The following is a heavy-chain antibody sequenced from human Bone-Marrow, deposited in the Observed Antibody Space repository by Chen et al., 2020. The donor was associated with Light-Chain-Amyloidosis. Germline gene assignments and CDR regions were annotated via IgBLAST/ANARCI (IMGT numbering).Heavy chain of an antibody. CDR3: ARRRDGYNFDY. J-gene: IGHJ4*02. V-gene: IGHV5-51*01. CDR1: GYTFPNYW. D-gene: IGHD5-12*01. Sequence: EVQLEQSGPEVKKPGESLKISCKGSGYTFPNYWIGWVRQMPGKGLEWMGVIYPDYSYAQYRPSFEGQVTISADKSITTAYLQWRSLKASDTAMYYCARRRDGYNFDYWGQGTLVTVSS. CDR2: IYPDYSYA.